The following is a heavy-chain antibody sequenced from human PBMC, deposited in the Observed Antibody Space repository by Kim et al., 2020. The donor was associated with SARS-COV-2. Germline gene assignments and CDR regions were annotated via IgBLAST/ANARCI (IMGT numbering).Heavy chain of an antibody. CDR1: GYTFTSYA. Sequence: ASVKVSCKASGYTFTSYAMNWVRQAPGQGLEWMGWINTNTGNPTYAQGFTGRFVFSLDTSVSTAYLQISSLKAEDTAVYYCARAVVVPAANYFGVVILSYYYMDVSGKGTTVTVSS. CDR2: INTNTGNP. D-gene: IGHD2-2*01. V-gene: IGHV7-4-1*02. CDR3: ARAVVVPAANYFGVVILSYYYMDV. J-gene: IGHJ6*03.